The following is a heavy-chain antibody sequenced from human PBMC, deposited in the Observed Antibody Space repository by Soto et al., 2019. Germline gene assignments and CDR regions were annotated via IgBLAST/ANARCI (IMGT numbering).Heavy chain of an antibody. CDR3: AGHCTNGVCYLGDYVFDY. J-gene: IGHJ4*02. D-gene: IGHD2-8*01. Sequence: QVQLVQSGAEVKKPGSSVKVSCKASGGTFSSYAISWVRQAPGQGLEWMGGIIPIFGTANYAQKFQGRVTITADESTSTAYMERSSLRSEDTAVYYCAGHCTNGVCYLGDYVFDYWGQGTLVTVSS. CDR2: IIPIFGTA. CDR1: GGTFSSYA. V-gene: IGHV1-69*01.